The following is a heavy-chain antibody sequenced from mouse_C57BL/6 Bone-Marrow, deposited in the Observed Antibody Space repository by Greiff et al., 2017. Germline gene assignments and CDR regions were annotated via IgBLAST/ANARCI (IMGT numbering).Heavy chain of an antibody. CDR1: GYTFTDYY. J-gene: IGHJ2*01. CDR3: ARGPLYGSSPFYFDY. D-gene: IGHD1-1*01. CDR2: IFPGSGST. Sequence: VQLVESGPELVKPGASVKISCKASGYTFTDYYINWVKQRPGQGLEWIGWIFPGSGSTYYNEKFKGKATLTVDKSSSTAYMLLSSLTSEDSAVYFCARGPLYGSSPFYFDYWGQGTTLTVSS. V-gene: IGHV1-75*01.